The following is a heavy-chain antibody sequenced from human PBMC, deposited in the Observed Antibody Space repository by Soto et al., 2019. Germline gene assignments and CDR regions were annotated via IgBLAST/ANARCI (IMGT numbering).Heavy chain of an antibody. CDR3: ARSRYYGSGSYSGQYYYYGMDV. Sequence: SETLSLTCTVSGGSISSSSYYWGWIRQPPGKGLEWIGSIYYSGSTYYNPSLKSRVTISVDTSKNQFSLNLDSVTAADTAVYFCARSRYYGSGSYSGQYYYYGMDVWGQGTTVTVSS. CDR1: GGSISSSSYY. V-gene: IGHV4-39*07. J-gene: IGHJ6*02. D-gene: IGHD3-10*01. CDR2: IYYSGST.